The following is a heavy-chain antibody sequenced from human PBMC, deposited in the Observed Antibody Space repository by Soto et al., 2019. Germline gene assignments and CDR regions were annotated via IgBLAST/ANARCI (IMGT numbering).Heavy chain of an antibody. CDR3: ARMWNGYNSH. CDR2: IYYSGST. D-gene: IGHD5-12*01. CDR1: GCSISSGGYY. J-gene: IGHJ4*02. Sequence: PSETLSLTCTVSGCSISSGGYYWSWIRQHPGKGLEWIGYIYYSGSTYYNPSLKSRVTISVDTSKNQFSLKLSSVTAADTAVYFCARMWNGYNSHWSQGTLVTVSS. V-gene: IGHV4-31*03.